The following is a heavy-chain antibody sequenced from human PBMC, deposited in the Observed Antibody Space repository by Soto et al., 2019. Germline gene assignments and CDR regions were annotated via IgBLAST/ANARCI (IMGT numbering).Heavy chain of an antibody. V-gene: IGHV1-69*02. D-gene: IGHD1-20*01. CDR3: ERYVGMEFDL. Sequence: QVPLVQSEAEVKKPRSSVKVSCKASVGTFSSYTISWVRQAPGQGLEWTGRIIPILGIAIYAQKFQGRVTITADKSTSTAYMELSSLRSEETAVYDCERYVGMEFDLCGRGTLVTVSS. CDR1: VGTFSSYT. J-gene: IGHJ2*01. CDR2: IIPILGIA.